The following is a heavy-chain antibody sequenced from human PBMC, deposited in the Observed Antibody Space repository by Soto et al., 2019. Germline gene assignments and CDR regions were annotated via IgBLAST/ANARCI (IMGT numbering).Heavy chain of an antibody. Sequence: GSLRLSSAASGXTLSSYWMHWVRQAPGKGLEWVAVISYDGSNKYYADAVKRRFTISRHSSKNTMYLQMNSLRAEDTAVYYCAKDYPGIAVAGNGWFDPWGQGTLAPVSS. D-gene: IGHD6-19*01. J-gene: IGHJ5*02. CDR1: GXTLSSYW. CDR3: AKDYPGIAVAGNGWFDP. V-gene: IGHV3-30*18. CDR2: ISYDGSNK.